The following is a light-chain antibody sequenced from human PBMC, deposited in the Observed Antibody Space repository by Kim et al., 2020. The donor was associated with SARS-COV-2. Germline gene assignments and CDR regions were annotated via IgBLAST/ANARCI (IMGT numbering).Light chain of an antibody. Sequence: GQKITISCTGSSSNIGNNYVSWYQTLPGTAPKLLFYDNNKRPSGIPGRFSASKSGTSATLGITGLQTGDEADYYCETWDSSLSAVLFGGGTKLTVL. V-gene: IGLV1-51*01. J-gene: IGLJ2*01. CDR3: ETWDSSLSAVL. CDR1: SSNIGNNY. CDR2: DNN.